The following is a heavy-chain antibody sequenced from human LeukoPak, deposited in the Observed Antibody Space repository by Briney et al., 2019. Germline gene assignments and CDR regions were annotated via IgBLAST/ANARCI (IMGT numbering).Heavy chain of an antibody. CDR2: ITGSIGST. Sequence: GGSLRLSCAASGFTFSSYAMSWVRHPPRKGQEWVSAITGSIGSTYYAASANARFTISRDNSKNTLYLQMNSLRADDTAVYYCAKGGAVAEKSRGYSYGYSDYWGQGTLVTVSS. V-gene: IGHV3-23*01. CDR1: GFTFSSYA. J-gene: IGHJ4*02. CDR3: AKGGAVAEKSRGYSYGYSDY. D-gene: IGHD5-18*01.